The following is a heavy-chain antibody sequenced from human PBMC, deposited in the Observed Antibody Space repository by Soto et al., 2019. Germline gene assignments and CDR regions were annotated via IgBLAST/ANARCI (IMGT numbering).Heavy chain of an antibody. J-gene: IGHJ6*02. CDR3: TENADGVNYYYYYGMDV. CDR1: GFTFSGSA. V-gene: IGHV3-73*01. D-gene: IGHD3-16*01. Sequence: PGGSLRLSCAASGFTFSGSAMHWVRQASGKGLEWVGRIRSKANSYATAYAASVKGRFTISRDDSKNTAYLQMNSLKTEDTAVYYCTENADGVNYYYYYGMDVWGQGTTVTVSS. CDR2: IRSKANSYAT.